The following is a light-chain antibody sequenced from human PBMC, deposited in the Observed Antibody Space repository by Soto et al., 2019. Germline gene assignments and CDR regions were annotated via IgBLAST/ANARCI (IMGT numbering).Light chain of an antibody. CDR1: QGISSY. CDR2: AAS. Sequence: IQLTQSPSSLSASVGDRVTITCRASQGISSYLAWYQQKPGKAPKLLIYAASTLQSGVPSRFSGSGSGTEFTFTISSLQPEDFATYYCEQYGRSPTWTFGKGSKV. CDR3: EQYGRSPTWT. J-gene: IGKJ1*01. V-gene: IGKV1-9*01.